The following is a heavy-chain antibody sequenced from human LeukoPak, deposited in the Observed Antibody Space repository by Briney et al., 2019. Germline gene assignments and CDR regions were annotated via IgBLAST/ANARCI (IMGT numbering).Heavy chain of an antibody. J-gene: IGHJ6*02. V-gene: IGHV3-53*01. CDR2: IYSGGST. CDR1: GFTVSSNY. Sequence: GGSLRLSCAASGFTVSSNYMSWVRQAPGKGLEWVSVIYSGGSTYYADSVKGRFTISRDNSKNTLYLQMNSLRAEDTAVYYCARGSASGYYYYYGMDVWGQGTTVTVSS. CDR3: ARGSASGYYYYYGMDV.